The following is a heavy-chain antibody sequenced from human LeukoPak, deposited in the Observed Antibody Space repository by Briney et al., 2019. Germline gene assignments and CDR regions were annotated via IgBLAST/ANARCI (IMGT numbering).Heavy chain of an antibody. J-gene: IGHJ4*02. CDR2: ISGSGGST. CDR1: GFTFSTYA. CDR3: AKDPFRAEMATICGY. Sequence: PGGSLRLSCAASGFTFSTYAMSWVRQAPGKGLEWVSAISGSGGSTYYADSVKGRFTISRDNSKNTLYLQMNSLRAEDTAVYYFAKDPFRAEMATICGYWGQGTLVTVSS. V-gene: IGHV3-23*01. D-gene: IGHD5-24*01.